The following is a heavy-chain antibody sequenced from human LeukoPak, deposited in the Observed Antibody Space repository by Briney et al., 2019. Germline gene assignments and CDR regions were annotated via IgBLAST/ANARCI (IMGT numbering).Heavy chain of an antibody. V-gene: IGHV4-34*01. Sequence: PSGTLSLTCAVYGGSFSGYYWSWIRQPPGKGLEWIGEINHSGSTNYNPSLKSRVTISVDTSKNQFSLKLSSVTAADTAVYYCARSDYYASSGYYSYYFDYWGQGTLVTVSS. D-gene: IGHD3-22*01. CDR2: INHSGST. CDR1: GGSFSGYY. CDR3: ARSDYYASSGYYSYYFDY. J-gene: IGHJ4*02.